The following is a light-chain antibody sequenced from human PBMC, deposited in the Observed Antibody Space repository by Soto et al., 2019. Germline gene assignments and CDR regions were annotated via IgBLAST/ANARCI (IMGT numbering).Light chain of an antibody. J-gene: IGLJ3*02. CDR2: EVT. CDR1: SSDVGGYEY. CDR3: SSYTSSTTWV. Sequence: QSVLTQPASVSGSPGQSITISCTGTSSDVGGYEYVSWYQQHPDKAPKLMIYEVTNRPSGVSNRFSGSKSGNTASLTISGLQAEDEADYYCSSYTSSTTWVFGAGTKLTVL. V-gene: IGLV2-14*01.